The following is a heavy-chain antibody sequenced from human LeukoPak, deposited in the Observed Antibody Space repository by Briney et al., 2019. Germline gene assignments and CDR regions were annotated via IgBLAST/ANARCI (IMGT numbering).Heavy chain of an antibody. V-gene: IGHV1-69*13. D-gene: IGHD2-8*01. CDR2: IIPLFDTT. Sequence: SVKVSYKASGDTFSTYAINWVRQAPGQGLEWMGQIIPLFDTTYYEQKMQGRVTITADQSTSTVYMELSNLRSDDTGVYYCTRAGRSISMVFFVWGQGTLVTVSS. CDR3: TRAGRSISMVFFV. CDR1: GDTFSTYA. J-gene: IGHJ4*02.